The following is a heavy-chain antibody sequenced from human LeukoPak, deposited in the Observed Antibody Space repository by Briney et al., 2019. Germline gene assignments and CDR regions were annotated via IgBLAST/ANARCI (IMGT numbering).Heavy chain of an antibody. CDR2: ISYDGSNT. D-gene: IGHD3-10*01. J-gene: IGHJ4*02. CDR3: ARADFYGSGSHPPGGFDY. CDR1: GFTLRTYA. Sequence: PGRSLRLSCAASGFTLRTYAVHWVRQAPGKGLEWVAVISYDGSNTYYADSVRGRFTISRDSSKNTLYLQMSSLRAEDTAVYYCARADFYGSGSHPPGGFDYWGQGTLVTVSS. V-gene: IGHV3-30*04.